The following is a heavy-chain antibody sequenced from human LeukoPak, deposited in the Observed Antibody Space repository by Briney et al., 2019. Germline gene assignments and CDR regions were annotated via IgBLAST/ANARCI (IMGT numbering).Heavy chain of an antibody. CDR2: IYSGGST. CDR1: GFTVSSNY. CDR3: ASYGTPRWEHQSPSRWFDY. J-gene: IGHJ4*02. Sequence: PGGSLRLSCAASGFTVSSNYMSWVRQAPGKGLEWVSVIYSGGSTYYADSVKGRFTISRDNSKNTLYLQMNSLRAEDTAVYYCASYGTPRWEHQSPSRWFDYWGQGTLVTVSS. V-gene: IGHV3-53*01. D-gene: IGHD1-26*01.